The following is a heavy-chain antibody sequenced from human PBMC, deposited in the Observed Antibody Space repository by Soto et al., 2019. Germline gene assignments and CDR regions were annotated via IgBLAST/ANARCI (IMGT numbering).Heavy chain of an antibody. V-gene: IGHV1-69*13. Sequence: GASVKVSCTASGGTFSSYAISWVRQAPGQGLEWMGGIIPIFGTANYAQKFQGRVTITADESTSTAYMELSSLRSEDTAVYYCARDFSSGWYNSWGYYYYYGMDVWGQGTTVTVSS. CDR3: ARDFSSGWYNSWGYYYYYGMDV. CDR2: IIPIFGTA. CDR1: GGTFSSYA. J-gene: IGHJ6*02. D-gene: IGHD6-19*01.